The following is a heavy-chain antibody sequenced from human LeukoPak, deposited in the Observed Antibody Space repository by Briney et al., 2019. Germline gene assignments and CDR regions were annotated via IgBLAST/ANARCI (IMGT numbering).Heavy chain of an antibody. J-gene: IGHJ4*02. D-gene: IGHD1-26*01. CDR1: GASIISANYY. CDR2: IYYSGST. V-gene: IGHV4-39*01. Sequence: PSETLSLTCTVSGASIISANYYWNWIRQPPGKGLEWIGNIYYSGSTHSNPSLKSRVTVSVDTSKNQFSLRLSSVTAADTAVYYCARRVSPIVGASSFDYWGQGTLVTVSS. CDR3: ARRVSPIVGASSFDY.